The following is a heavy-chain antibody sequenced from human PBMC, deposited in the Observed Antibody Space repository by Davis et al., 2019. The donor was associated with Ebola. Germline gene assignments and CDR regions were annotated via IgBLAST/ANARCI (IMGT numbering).Heavy chain of an antibody. V-gene: IGHV3-30-3*02. CDR2: ISYDGNKK. Sequence: PGGSLRLSCVGSGFTFSTYAMHWVRQAPGKGLEWVALISYDGNKKYYADSVKGRFTVSSDISKNTLYLQMNSLRAEDTAVYYCVKTPSSSWYRAKYYFDYWGQGTLVTVSS. CDR3: VKTPSSSWYRAKYYFDY. J-gene: IGHJ4*02. D-gene: IGHD6-13*01. CDR1: GFTFSTYA.